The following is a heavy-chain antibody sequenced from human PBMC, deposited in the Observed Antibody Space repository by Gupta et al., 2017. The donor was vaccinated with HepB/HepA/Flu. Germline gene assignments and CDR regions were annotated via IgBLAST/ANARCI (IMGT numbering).Heavy chain of an antibody. V-gene: IGHV3-23*01. Sequence: EVQLFESVGALVQPGGSLRLSCAASGFTFSGYGMTWVRQAPRKGLEWVSGIRETGDITYHTDSVKGRFTTSRDNSKNTLYLQMNNLRVEDTAVYYCARKGGYQHGIDVWGQGTTVTVSS. CDR2: IRETGDIT. J-gene: IGHJ6*02. D-gene: IGHD2-2*01. CDR1: GFTFSGYG. CDR3: ARKGGYQHGIDV.